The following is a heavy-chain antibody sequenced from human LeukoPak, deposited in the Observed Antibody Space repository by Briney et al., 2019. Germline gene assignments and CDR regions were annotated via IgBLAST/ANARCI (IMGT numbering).Heavy chain of an antibody. CDR1: GGTFSSYA. CDR2: INPNSGGT. Sequence: GASVKVSCKASGGTFSSYAISWVRQAPGQGLEWMGWINPNSGGTNYAQKFQGRVTMTRDTSISTAYMEVSRLRSDDTAVYYCATVRMGDSRDFDYWGQGTLVTVSS. J-gene: IGHJ4*02. D-gene: IGHD3-22*01. CDR3: ATVRMGDSRDFDY. V-gene: IGHV1-2*02.